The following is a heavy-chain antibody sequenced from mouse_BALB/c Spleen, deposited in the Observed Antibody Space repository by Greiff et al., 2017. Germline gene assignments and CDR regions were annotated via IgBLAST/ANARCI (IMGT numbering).Heavy chain of an antibody. CDR3: ARGFTTAFDY. Sequence: EVQVVESGGGLVKPGGSLKLSCAASGFTFSSYAMSWVRQTPEKRLEWVASISSGGSTYYPDSVKGRFTISRDNARNILYLQMSSLRSEDTAMYYCARGFTTAFDYWGQGTTLTVSS. J-gene: IGHJ2*01. D-gene: IGHD1-2*01. CDR2: ISSGGST. CDR1: GFTFSSYA. V-gene: IGHV5-6-5*01.